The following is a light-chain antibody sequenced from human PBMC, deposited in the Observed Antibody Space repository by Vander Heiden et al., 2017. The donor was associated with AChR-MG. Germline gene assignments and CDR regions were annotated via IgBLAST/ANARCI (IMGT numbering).Light chain of an antibody. Sequence: QSALTQPASVSGSPGQSITISCTGTSSDIGGYNYVSWYQQHPGKAPNLVIFAVFERPSGVSNRFSGSKSGNTASLSISGLQAEDEADYYCSSYTSRSTLIFGGGTKLNVL. CDR1: SSDIGGYNY. CDR2: AVF. CDR3: SSYTSRSTLI. J-gene: IGLJ2*01. V-gene: IGLV2-14*03.